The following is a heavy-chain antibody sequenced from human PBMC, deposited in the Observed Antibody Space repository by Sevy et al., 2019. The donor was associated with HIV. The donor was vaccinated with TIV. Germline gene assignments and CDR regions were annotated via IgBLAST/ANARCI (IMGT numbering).Heavy chain of an antibody. V-gene: IGHV3-33*08. J-gene: IGHJ3*02. CDR1: GFTFSSYG. Sequence: GGSLRLSCAASGFTFSSYGMHWVRQAPGKGLEWVAVIWYDGSNKYYADSVKGRFTISRDNSKNTLYLQMNSLRAEDTAVYYCASQGYDSSGYYDAFDIWGQGTMVTVSS. CDR3: ASQGYDSSGYYDAFDI. CDR2: IWYDGSNK. D-gene: IGHD3-22*01.